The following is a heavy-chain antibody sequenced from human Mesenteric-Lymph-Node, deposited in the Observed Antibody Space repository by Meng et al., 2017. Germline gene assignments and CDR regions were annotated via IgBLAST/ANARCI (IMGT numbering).Heavy chain of an antibody. Sequence: QVHLQGSGSGLVRPSRTLSLTCAVSGDSITSGDYSWTWIRQPPGKGLERIGYIYHGVNIYYTPSLRSRVTISVDKSRNQFSLKLTSVSAADTAVYYCVRDTRRGGGWFDPWGQGTLVTVSS. CDR3: VRDTRRGGGWFDP. V-gene: IGHV4-30-2*01. CDR1: GDSITSGDYS. J-gene: IGHJ5*02. D-gene: IGHD3-10*01. CDR2: IYHGVNI.